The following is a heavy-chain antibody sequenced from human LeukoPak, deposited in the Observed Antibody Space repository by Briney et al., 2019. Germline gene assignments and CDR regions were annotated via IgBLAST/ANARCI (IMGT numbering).Heavy chain of an antibody. Sequence: PSETLSLTCTVSGGSISSYYWSWIRQPPGKGLEWLGYIYYSGSTKYNPSLKSRVSISVDTSKNQFSLKLSSATAADTAVYYCASSKTNGDSSGWYAWFDPWGQGTLVTVSS. CDR3: ASSKTNGDSSGWYAWFDP. D-gene: IGHD6-19*01. CDR2: IYYSGST. CDR1: GGSISSYY. J-gene: IGHJ5*02. V-gene: IGHV4-59*01.